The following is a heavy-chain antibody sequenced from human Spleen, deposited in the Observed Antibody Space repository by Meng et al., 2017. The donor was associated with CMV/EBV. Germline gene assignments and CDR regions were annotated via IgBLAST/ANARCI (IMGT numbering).Heavy chain of an antibody. CDR2: IYTSGST. Sequence: QGRLQGPGPGRVKPSQTLSLTCLVSGGSISSGSYYWSWIRQPAGKGLEWIGRIYTSGSTNYNPSLKSRVTISVDTSKNQFSLKLSSVTAADTAVYYCARDSWAAAGFDYWGQGTLVTVSS. CDR1: GGSISSGSYY. V-gene: IGHV4-61*02. J-gene: IGHJ4*02. D-gene: IGHD6-13*01. CDR3: ARDSWAAAGFDY.